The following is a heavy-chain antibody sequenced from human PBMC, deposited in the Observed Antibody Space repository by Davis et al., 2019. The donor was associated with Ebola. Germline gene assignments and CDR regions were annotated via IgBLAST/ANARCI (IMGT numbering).Heavy chain of an antibody. J-gene: IGHJ6*02. CDR1: GGSFSAYY. D-gene: IGHD2-8*02. CDR3: ARVNIVLVVYRYRPGFYGMDV. V-gene: IGHV4-34*01. Sequence: SETLSLTCAVYGGSFSAYYWSWIRQPPGKGLEWMGEINHSGSTNYNPSLKSRVTISVDTSKNQFSLKLSSVTAADTAVYYCARVNIVLVVYRYRPGFYGMDVWGQGTTVTVSS. CDR2: INHSGST.